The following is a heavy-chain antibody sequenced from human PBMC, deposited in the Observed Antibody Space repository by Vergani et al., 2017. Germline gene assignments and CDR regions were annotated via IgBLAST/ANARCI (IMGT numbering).Heavy chain of an antibody. J-gene: IGHJ4*02. Sequence: QVQLVQSGAEVKKPGASVKVSCKASGYTFTSYGISWVRQAPGQGLEWMGWISAYNGNTNYAQKLQGRVTMTTDTSTSTAYMELRSLRSDDTAVYYCARSQRTPRKQWLVDDYDCLRAWGQGTLVTVSS. CDR3: ARSQRTPRKQWLVDDYDCLRA. CDR1: GYTFTSYG. CDR2: ISAYNGNT. D-gene: IGHD6-19*01. V-gene: IGHV1-18*04.